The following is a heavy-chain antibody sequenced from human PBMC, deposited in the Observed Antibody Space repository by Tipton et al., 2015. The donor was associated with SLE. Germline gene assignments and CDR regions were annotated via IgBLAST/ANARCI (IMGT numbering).Heavy chain of an antibody. CDR1: GGSFSGYY. CDR2: ISSGGST. D-gene: IGHD3-3*01. Sequence: TLSLTCAVYGGSFSGYYCSWIRQPPGKELEWIGSISSGGSTSYNPSLNSRLTISLDTSKNQFSLRLTSVTAADTAVYYCARHEWKIAVDYWGQGILVTVSS. V-gene: IGHV4-34*01. J-gene: IGHJ4*02. CDR3: ARHEWKIAVDY.